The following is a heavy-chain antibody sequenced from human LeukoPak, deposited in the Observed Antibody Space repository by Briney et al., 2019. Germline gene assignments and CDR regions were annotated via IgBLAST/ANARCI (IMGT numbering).Heavy chain of an antibody. CDR2: IRCDGSNK. J-gene: IGHJ3*02. CDR3: AKELVPDAFDI. CDR1: GFTFSSYG. V-gene: IGHV3-30*02. Sequence: GGSLRLSCAASGFTFSSYGMHWVRQAPGKGLEWVAFIRCDGSNKYYADSVKGRFTISRDNSKNTLYLQMNSLRAEDTAVYYCAKELVPDAFDIWGQGTMVTVSS. D-gene: IGHD6-13*01.